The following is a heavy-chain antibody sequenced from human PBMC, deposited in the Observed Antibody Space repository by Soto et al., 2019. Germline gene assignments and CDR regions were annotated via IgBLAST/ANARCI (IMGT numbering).Heavy chain of an antibody. CDR2: INHSGST. J-gene: IGHJ6*03. Sequence: QVQLQQWGAGLLKPSETLSLTCAVYGGSFSGYYWSWIRQPPGKGLEWIGEINHSGSTNYNPSLKSRVTISVDTSKNQFSPKLSSVTAADTAVYYCARSIAAAGTNYYYYMDVWGKGTTVTVSS. CDR1: GGSFSGYY. CDR3: ARSIAAAGTNYYYYMDV. D-gene: IGHD6-13*01. V-gene: IGHV4-34*01.